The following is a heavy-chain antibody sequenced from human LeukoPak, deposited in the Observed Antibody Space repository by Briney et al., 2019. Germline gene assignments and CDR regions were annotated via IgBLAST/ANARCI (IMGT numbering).Heavy chain of an antibody. V-gene: IGHV4-34*01. CDR3: ARDRPPVTMVRGNGFDY. CDR2: IYHSGST. CDR1: GGSFSGYY. Sequence: PSETLSLTCAVYGGSFSGYYWSWIRQPPGKGLEWIGSIYHSGSTYYNPSLKSRVTISVDTSKNQFSLKLISVTAADTAVYYCARDRPPVTMVRGNGFDYWGQGTLVTVSS. J-gene: IGHJ4*02. D-gene: IGHD3-10*01.